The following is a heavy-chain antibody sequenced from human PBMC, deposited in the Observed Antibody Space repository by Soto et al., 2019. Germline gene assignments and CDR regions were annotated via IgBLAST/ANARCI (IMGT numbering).Heavy chain of an antibody. CDR1: GFSFSSYG. V-gene: IGHV3-33*01. D-gene: IGHD3-22*01. CDR3: ARDRDYYDNSGYALDI. CDR2: IWYDGSNE. Sequence: QVQLVESGGGVVQPGKSLRLSCAASGFSFSSYGRHWVRQAPGKGLEWVAVIWYDGSNEDYADSVKGRFAISRDNSKNPLYLQMNSLRADDTAVYYCARDRDYYDNSGYALDIWGQGTVVTVSS. J-gene: IGHJ3*02.